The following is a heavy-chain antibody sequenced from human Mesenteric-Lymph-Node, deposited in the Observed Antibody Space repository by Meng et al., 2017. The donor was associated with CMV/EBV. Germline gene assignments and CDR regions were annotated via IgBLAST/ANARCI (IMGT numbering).Heavy chain of an antibody. J-gene: IGHJ4*02. CDR1: GFTFSSFE. V-gene: IGHV3-48*03. CDR3: ARCSSTSCWNY. D-gene: IGHD2-2*01. CDR2: IGSSGSTI. Sequence: GESLKISCAASGFTFSSFEMTWVRQSPGKGLEWLSYIGSSGSTIYYADSVKGRFTISRDNAENSLYLQMNSLRAEDTAVYYCARCSSTSCWNYWGQGTLVTVSS.